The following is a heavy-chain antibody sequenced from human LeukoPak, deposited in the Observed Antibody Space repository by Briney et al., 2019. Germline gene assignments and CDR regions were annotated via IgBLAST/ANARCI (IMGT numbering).Heavy chain of an antibody. CDR2: ISSSGSIM. J-gene: IGHJ4*02. CDR3: SGQYSSSSVVDY. D-gene: IGHD6-6*01. Sequence: PGGSLRLSCAASGFXFSSYEINWVRQAPGKGLEWVSYISSSGSIMYSADSVKGRFTISRDNAKNSLYLQMNSLRAEDTAIYYCSGQYSSSSVVDYWGQGTLVTVSS. V-gene: IGHV3-48*03. CDR1: GFXFSSYE.